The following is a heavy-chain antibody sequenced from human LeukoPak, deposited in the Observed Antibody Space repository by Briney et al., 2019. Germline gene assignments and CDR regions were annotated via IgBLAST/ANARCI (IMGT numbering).Heavy chain of an antibody. D-gene: IGHD3-3*01. Sequence: SETLSLTCAVYGGSFSGYYWSWIRQPPGKGLEWIGEINHSGSTNYNPSLKSRVTISVDTSKNQFSLKLSSGTAADTAVYYCAREPYYDFWSGKYYFDYWGQGTLVTVSS. CDR1: GGSFSGYY. CDR2: INHSGST. V-gene: IGHV4-34*01. J-gene: IGHJ4*02. CDR3: AREPYYDFWSGKYYFDY.